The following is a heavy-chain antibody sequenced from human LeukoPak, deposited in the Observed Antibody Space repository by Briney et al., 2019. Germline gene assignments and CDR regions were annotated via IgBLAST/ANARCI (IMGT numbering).Heavy chain of an antibody. J-gene: IGHJ4*02. Sequence: GGSLRLSCAASGFTFSSYGMHWVRQAPGKGLEWVAVIWYDGSNKYYADSVKGRFTISRDNSKNTLYLQMNSLRAEDTAVYYCARDGHSYAHYYFDYWGQGTLVTVSS. CDR1: GFTFSSYG. V-gene: IGHV3-33*01. CDR3: ARDGHSYAHYYFDY. CDR2: IWYDGSNK. D-gene: IGHD5-18*01.